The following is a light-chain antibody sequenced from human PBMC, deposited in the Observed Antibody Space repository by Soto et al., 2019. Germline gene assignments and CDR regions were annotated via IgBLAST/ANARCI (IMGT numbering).Light chain of an antibody. Sequence: DIQMTQSPCTLSAFAGDRVTVTCRASQSISGQLAWYQQRPGKAPNLLISDASNLNGGVPSRFSGSGSGTEFTLTISSLQPDDFATYYCQHYNAYPVTFGGGTKVEIK. J-gene: IGKJ4*01. CDR1: QSISGQ. CDR2: DAS. V-gene: IGKV1-5*01. CDR3: QHYNAYPVT.